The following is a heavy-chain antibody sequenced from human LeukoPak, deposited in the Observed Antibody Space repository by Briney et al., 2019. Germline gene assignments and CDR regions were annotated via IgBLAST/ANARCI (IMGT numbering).Heavy chain of an antibody. CDR3: AKGGDYSSGWYGSYYFDY. J-gene: IGHJ4*02. Sequence: GGCPRVSCAAPGVTSSSYWTSSGCQGPGKRVEWVSTIKEDGSEKYYVDSVKGRCTISRDNSKNTMYLQMNNLRAEDTAVYYCAKGGDYSSGWYGSYYFDYWGQGTLVTVSS. CDR1: GVTSSSYW. CDR2: IKEDGSEK. D-gene: IGHD6-19*01. V-gene: IGHV3-7*05.